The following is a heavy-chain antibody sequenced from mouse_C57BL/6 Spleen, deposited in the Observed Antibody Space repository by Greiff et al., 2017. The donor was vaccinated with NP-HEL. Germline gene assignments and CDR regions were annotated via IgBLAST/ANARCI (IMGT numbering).Heavy chain of an antibody. CDR3: VRDGYDVDYFDY. CDR1: GFSFNTYA. J-gene: IGHJ2*01. Sequence: GGGLVQPKGSLKLSCAASGFSFNTYAMNWVRQAPGKGLEWVARIRSKSNNYATYYADSVKDRFTISRDDSESMLYLQMNNLKTEDTAMYYCVRDGYDVDYFDYWGQGTTLTVSS. D-gene: IGHD2-2*01. V-gene: IGHV10-1*01. CDR2: IRSKSNNYAT.